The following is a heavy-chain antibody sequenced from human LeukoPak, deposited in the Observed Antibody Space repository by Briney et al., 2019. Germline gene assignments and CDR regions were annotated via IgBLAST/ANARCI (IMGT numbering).Heavy chain of an antibody. Sequence: GASVKVSCKASGYTFTDYFMHWVRQAPGQGLEWMGWINPNRGGTHYAQKFQGRVTMTRDTSISTAYMELSRLRSDGTAVYYCARDPGYSSPRGDYWGQGTLVTVSS. CDR2: INPNRGGT. V-gene: IGHV1-2*02. J-gene: IGHJ4*02. CDR3: ARDPGYSSPRGDY. D-gene: IGHD5-18*01. CDR1: GYTFTDYF.